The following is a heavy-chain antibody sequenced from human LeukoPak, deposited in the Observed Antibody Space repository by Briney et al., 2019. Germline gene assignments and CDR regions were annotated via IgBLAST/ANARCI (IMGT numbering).Heavy chain of an antibody. CDR3: ASLPRSLSRDGYNLRGY. J-gene: IGHJ4*02. D-gene: IGHD5-24*01. CDR2: IYYSGST. CDR1: GDSLIGGGYY. V-gene: IGHV4-31*03. Sequence: SETLSLTCTLPGDSLIGGGYYSSCIRLHPGECLEWLGYIYYSGSTYYNPSLKSRVTISVDTSKNQFSLKLSSVTAADTAVYYCASLPRSLSRDGYNLRGYWGQGTLVTVSS.